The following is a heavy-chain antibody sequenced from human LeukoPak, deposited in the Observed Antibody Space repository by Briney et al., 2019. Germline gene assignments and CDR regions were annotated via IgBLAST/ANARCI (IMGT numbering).Heavy chain of an antibody. Sequence: SETPSLTCTVSGGSISSYYWSWIRQPPGKGLEWIGYIYYSGSTNYNPSLKSRVAISVDTSKNQFSLKLSSVTAADTAVYYCARLYDFWSGYCFDYWGQGTLVTVSS. CDR1: GGSISSYY. J-gene: IGHJ4*02. CDR3: ARLYDFWSGYCFDY. D-gene: IGHD3-3*01. V-gene: IGHV4-59*01. CDR2: IYYSGST.